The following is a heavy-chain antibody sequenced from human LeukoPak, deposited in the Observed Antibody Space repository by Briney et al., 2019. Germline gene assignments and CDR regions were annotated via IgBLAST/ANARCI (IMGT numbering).Heavy chain of an antibody. V-gene: IGHV3-9*01. Sequence: GGSLRLSCAASGFTFDDYAMHWVRQAPGKGLEWVSGISWNSGSIGYADSVKGRFTISRDNAKNSLYLQMNSLKVEDTAIYYCARDNWVDCWGQGTLVTVSS. CDR2: ISWNSGSI. CDR3: ARDNWVDC. CDR1: GFTFDDYA. J-gene: IGHJ5*01.